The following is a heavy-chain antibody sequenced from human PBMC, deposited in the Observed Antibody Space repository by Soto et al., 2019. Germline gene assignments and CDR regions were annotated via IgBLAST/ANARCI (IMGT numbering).Heavy chain of an antibody. CDR2: IKQDGSER. Sequence: EVQLVESGGGLVQPGGSLRLSCAASGFTFRNNWMSWVRQAPGKGLEWVANIKQDGSERNYVDSVKGRFTISRDNAKNSLYLQLNSLRAEDTAVYYCARAGSENDYWGQGTLVTVSS. D-gene: IGHD3-10*01. CDR1: GFTFRNNW. V-gene: IGHV3-7*05. CDR3: ARAGSENDY. J-gene: IGHJ4*02.